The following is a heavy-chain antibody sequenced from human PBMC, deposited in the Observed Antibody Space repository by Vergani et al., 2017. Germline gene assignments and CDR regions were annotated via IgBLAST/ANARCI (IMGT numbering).Heavy chain of an antibody. Sequence: QVQLVQSGAEVKKPGSSVKVSCKASGGTFSSYAISWVRQAPGQGLEWMGRISPILGIANYAQKFQGRVTITADKSTSTAYMELSSLRSEDTAVYYCAREYCSSTSCPPGDYWGQGTLVTVSS. CDR2: ISPILGIA. CDR3: AREYCSSTSCPPGDY. V-gene: IGHV1-69*04. J-gene: IGHJ4*02. D-gene: IGHD2-2*01. CDR1: GGTFSSYA.